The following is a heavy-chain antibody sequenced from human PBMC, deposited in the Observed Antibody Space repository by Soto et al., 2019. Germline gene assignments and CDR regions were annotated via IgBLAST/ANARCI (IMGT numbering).Heavy chain of an antibody. CDR1: GGSFSGYY. Sequence: PSETLSLTCAVYGGSFSGYYWSWIRQPPGKGLEWIGEINHSGSTNYNPSLKSRVTISVDTSKNQFSLKLSSVTAADTAVYYCARGRSGITMVRGVMAKPKGCFDYWGQGTLVTVSS. J-gene: IGHJ4*02. CDR2: INHSGST. D-gene: IGHD3-10*01. V-gene: IGHV4-34*01. CDR3: ARGRSGITMVRGVMAKPKGCFDY.